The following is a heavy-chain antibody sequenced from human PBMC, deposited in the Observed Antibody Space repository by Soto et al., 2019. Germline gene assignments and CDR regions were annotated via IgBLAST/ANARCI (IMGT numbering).Heavy chain of an antibody. CDR3: AKSSGWDLLVTSRGLDF. CDR2: ISAGGGTT. V-gene: IGHV3-23*01. Sequence: PGGSLRLSCAASGFTFTSYAMNWVRQAPGKGLEWVSGISAGGGTTYYTDSVQGRFIISRDNSDNTLDLQMNSLRVEDTAFYFCAKSSGWDLLVTSRGLDFWGQGTLVTVSS. D-gene: IGHD4-17*01. J-gene: IGHJ4*02. CDR1: GFTFTSYA.